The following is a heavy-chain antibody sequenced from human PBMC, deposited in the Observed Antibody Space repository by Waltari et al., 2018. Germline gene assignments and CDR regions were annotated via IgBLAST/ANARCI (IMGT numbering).Heavy chain of an antibody. CDR3: AREDDGYFDY. D-gene: IGHD1-1*01. CDR1: GFTFSRYP. Sequence: EVQLVESGGGLVQPGWYLRLSCTASGFTFSRYPMHWVRQAPGKGLECVSDINNNGGSTYYANSVKGRFTISRDNSKNTLYLRRGSLRAADMGVYYCAREDDGYFDYWGQGTLVTVSS. V-gene: IGHV3-64*01. CDR2: INNNGGST. J-gene: IGHJ4*02.